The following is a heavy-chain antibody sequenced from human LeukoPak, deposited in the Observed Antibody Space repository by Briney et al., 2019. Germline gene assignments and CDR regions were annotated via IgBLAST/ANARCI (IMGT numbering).Heavy chain of an antibody. J-gene: IGHJ4*02. V-gene: IGHV3-23*01. CDR2: IGGSGGST. CDR1: GFTFSIYA. D-gene: IGHD3-10*01. Sequence: GGSLRLSCAASGFTFSIYAMNWVRQAPGKGLEWVSTIGGSGGSTYYADSVKGRFTISRDNSRNTLYLQMNSLRAEDTAIYYCAKDRDYFGSGSYYKGPFDYWGQGTLVTVSS. CDR3: AKDRDYFGSGSYYKGPFDY.